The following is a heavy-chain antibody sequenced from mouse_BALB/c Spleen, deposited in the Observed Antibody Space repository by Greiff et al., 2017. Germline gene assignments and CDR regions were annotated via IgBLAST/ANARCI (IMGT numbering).Heavy chain of an antibody. CDR1: GFNIKDYY. J-gene: IGHJ4*01. CDR2: IDPENGDT. CDR3: NARDDGYYDYAMDY. V-gene: IGHV14-4*02. D-gene: IGHD2-3*01. Sequence: EVKLQQSGAELVRSGASVKLSCTASGFNIKDYYMHWVKQRPEQGLEWIGWIDPENGDTEYAPKFQGKATMTADTSSNTAYLQLSSLTSEDTAVYYCNARDDGYYDYAMDYWGQGTSVTVSS.